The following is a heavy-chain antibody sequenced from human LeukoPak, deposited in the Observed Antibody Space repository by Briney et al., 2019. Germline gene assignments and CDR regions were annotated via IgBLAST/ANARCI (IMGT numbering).Heavy chain of an antibody. V-gene: IGHV1-2*02. J-gene: IGHJ6*03. CDR1: GYTFTGYY. CDR2: INPNSGGT. D-gene: IGHD6-13*01. Sequence: GASVKVSRKASGYTFTGYYMHWVRQAPGQGLEWMGWINPNSGGTNYAQKFQGRVTMTRDTSISTAYMELSRLRSDDTAVYYCARDIAAAEYMDVWGKGTTVTVSS. CDR3: ARDIAAAEYMDV.